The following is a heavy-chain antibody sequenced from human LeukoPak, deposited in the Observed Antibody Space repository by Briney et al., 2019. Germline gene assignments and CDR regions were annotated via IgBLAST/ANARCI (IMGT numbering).Heavy chain of an antibody. D-gene: IGHD1-14*01. CDR3: AKDRGRLDAFDI. V-gene: IGHV3-23*01. CDR2: ISGSGGST. J-gene: IGHJ3*02. CDR1: GFTFSSYA. Sequence: PGGSLRLSCATSGFTFSSYAMIWLRQAPGKGLQWVSAISGSGGSTYYADSVKGRFTISRDNSKNTLYLQMNSLRAEDTAVYYCAKDRGRLDAFDIWGQGTMVTVSS.